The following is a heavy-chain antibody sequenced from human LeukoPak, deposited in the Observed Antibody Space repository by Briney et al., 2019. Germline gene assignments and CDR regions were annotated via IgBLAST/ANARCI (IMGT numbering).Heavy chain of an antibody. CDR1: GFTVSSNH. J-gene: IGHJ4*02. CDR3: ARDRRLTDSSGYETYFDY. Sequence: PGGSLRLSCAASGFTVSSNHMSWVRQAPGKGLEWVSVIYSGGSTYYADSVKGRFTISRDNSKNTLYLQMNSLRAEDTAVYYCARDRRLTDSSGYETYFDYWGQGTLVTVSS. D-gene: IGHD3-22*01. CDR2: IYSGGST. V-gene: IGHV3-66*01.